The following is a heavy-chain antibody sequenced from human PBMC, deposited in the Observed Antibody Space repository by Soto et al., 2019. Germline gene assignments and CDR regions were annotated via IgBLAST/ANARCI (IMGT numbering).Heavy chain of an antibody. Sequence: QVQLVESGGGVVQPGSSLRLSCVGSGCIFSNNGMHWVRQTPGQGLEWVAFMSYDGSDTFYADSVKGRFTISRDNSKNTLFLHMSNLRAEDTAMYYCTIGRVADSALDHWGQGTLVTVSS. D-gene: IGHD6-6*01. V-gene: IGHV3-30*03. J-gene: IGHJ4*02. CDR1: GCIFSNNG. CDR2: MSYDGSDT. CDR3: TIGRVADSALDH.